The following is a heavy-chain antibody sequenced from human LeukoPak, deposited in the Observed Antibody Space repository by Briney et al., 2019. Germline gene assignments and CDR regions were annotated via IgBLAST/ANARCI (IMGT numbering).Heavy chain of an antibody. V-gene: IGHV3-21*01. CDR1: GFTFSSYS. CDR2: ISSSSSYI. CDR3: ARDLDGAVAFDI. D-gene: IGHD1-1*01. Sequence: GGSPRLSCAASGFTFSSYSMNWVRQAPGKGLEWVSSISSSSSYIYYADSVKGRFTISRDNAKNSLYLQMNSLRAEDTAVYYCARDLDGAVAFDIWGQGTMVTVSS. J-gene: IGHJ3*02.